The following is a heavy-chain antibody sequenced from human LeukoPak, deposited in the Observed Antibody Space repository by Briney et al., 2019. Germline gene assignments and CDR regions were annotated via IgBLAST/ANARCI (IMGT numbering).Heavy chain of an antibody. D-gene: IGHD3-22*01. V-gene: IGHV3-23*01. J-gene: IGHJ4*02. CDR1: GFSFSTYS. CDR3: YYYDSSGFYPQTKIDY. CDR2: ITGSGANT. Sequence: GGSLRLSCAGSGFSFSTYSMNWVRQAPGKGLEWVSGITGSGANTYYAGSVKGRFTISRDNSKNTLYLRMNSLRAEDTAVYYCYYYDSSGFYPQTKIDYWGQGTLVTVSS.